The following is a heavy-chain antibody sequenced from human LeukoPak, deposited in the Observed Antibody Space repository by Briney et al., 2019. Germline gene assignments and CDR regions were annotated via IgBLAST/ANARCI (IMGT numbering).Heavy chain of an antibody. D-gene: IGHD2/OR15-2a*01. CDR1: GGSISNGDYS. CDR2: IYYTGSGNT. V-gene: IGHV4-30-4*01. CDR3: ARVEYLSYAFDI. Sequence: SQTLSLTCTVSGGSISNGDYSWSWIRQPPGKGLEWIGYIYYTGSGNTYYNPSLKSRLTISLDTSKNQFSLKLSSVTAADTAMYYCARVEYLSYAFDIWGQGTMVTVSP. J-gene: IGHJ3*02.